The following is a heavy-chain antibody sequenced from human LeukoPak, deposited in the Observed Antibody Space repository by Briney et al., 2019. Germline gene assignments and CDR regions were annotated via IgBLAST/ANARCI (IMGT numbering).Heavy chain of an antibody. CDR1: GYTFTGFG. D-gene: IGHD3-10*01. V-gene: IGHV1-18*01. CDR3: ARDLSGYASGSTCSDQ. CDR2: ISAYNGNT. J-gene: IGHJ4*02. Sequence: ASVKVSCKASGYTFTGFGISWVRQAPGQGLEWMGWISAYNGNTNYAQMLQGRVTMTTDTSTSTAYMELRSLRSDDTAVYYCARDLSGYASGSTCSDQWGQGTLVTVSS.